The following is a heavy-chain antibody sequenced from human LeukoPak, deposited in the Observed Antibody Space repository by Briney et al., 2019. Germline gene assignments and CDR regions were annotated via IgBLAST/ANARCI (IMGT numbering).Heavy chain of an antibody. V-gene: IGHV3-23*01. J-gene: IGHJ4*02. Sequence: GGSLRLPCAASGFTFSSYAMSWVRQAPGKGLEWVSAISGSGGSTYYADSVKGRFTISRDNSKNTLYLQMNSLRAEDTAVYYCAKGRIQLWSPLGYWGQGTLVTVSS. CDR2: ISGSGGST. D-gene: IGHD5-18*01. CDR3: AKGRIQLWSPLGY. CDR1: GFTFSSYA.